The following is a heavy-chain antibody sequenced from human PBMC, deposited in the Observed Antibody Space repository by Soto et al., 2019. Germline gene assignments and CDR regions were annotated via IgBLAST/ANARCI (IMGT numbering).Heavy chain of an antibody. J-gene: IGHJ4*02. CDR2: ISAYNGNT. CDR3: ARDQDSSTWYIYPIDY. D-gene: IGHD6-13*01. V-gene: IGHV1-18*01. Sequence: ASVKVSCKASGYTFTSYGISWVRQAPGQGLEWMGWISAYNGNTNYAQKLQGRVTMTTDTSTSTAYMELRSLRSDDTAVYYCARDQDSSTWYIYPIDYWGQGALVTVSS. CDR1: GYTFTSYG.